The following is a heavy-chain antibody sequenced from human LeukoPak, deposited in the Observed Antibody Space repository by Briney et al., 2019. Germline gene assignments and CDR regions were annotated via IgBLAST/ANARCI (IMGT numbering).Heavy chain of an antibody. CDR3: ARLWCDYVWGSYRYASYYFDY. Sequence: SETLSLTCTVSGGSISSSSYYWGWLRQPPGTGLEWLGSIYYSGSTYYNPSLKSRVTISVDTSKNQFSLKLSSVTAADTAVYYCARLWCDYVWGSYRYASYYFDYWGQGTLVTVSS. CDR2: IYYSGST. CDR1: GGSISSSSYY. D-gene: IGHD3-16*02. J-gene: IGHJ4*02. V-gene: IGHV4-39*01.